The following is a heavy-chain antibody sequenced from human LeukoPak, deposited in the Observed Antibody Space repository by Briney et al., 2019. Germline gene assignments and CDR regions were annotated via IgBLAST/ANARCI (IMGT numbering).Heavy chain of an antibody. CDR1: GVSINGYF. CDR2: IYYSGST. Sequence: SETLSLTCTVSGVSINGYFWSWIRQSPGKGLEWIGYIYYSGSTNYNPSLKSRVTISLDTSKKQFSLNLTSVTAADTAVYYCARHVTVHYSSFDYWGQGTLVTVSS. CDR3: ARHVTVHYSSFDY. D-gene: IGHD2-15*01. V-gene: IGHV4-59*08. J-gene: IGHJ4*02.